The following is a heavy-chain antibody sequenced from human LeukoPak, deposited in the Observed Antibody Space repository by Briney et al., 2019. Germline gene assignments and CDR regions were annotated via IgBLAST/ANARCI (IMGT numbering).Heavy chain of an antibody. CDR2: IYTSGST. CDR3: ARDPSATVTTDWYFDL. CDR1: GGSISSYY. D-gene: IGHD4-17*01. Sequence: SETLSLTCTVSGGSISSYYWSWIRQPAGKGLEWIGRIYTSGSTNYNPSLKSRVTISVDTSKNQFSLKLSSVTAADTAVYYCARDPSATVTTDWYFDLWGRGTLVTVSS. V-gene: IGHV4-4*07. J-gene: IGHJ2*01.